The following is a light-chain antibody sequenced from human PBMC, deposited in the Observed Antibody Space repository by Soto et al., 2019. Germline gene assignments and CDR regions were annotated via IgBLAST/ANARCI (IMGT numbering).Light chain of an antibody. CDR2: GNT. J-gene: IGLJ3*02. CDR1: SSNIGAIYD. CDR3: QSYDSSLSGSV. V-gene: IGLV1-40*01. Sequence: QSVLTQPPSVSGAPGQRVTISCTGSSSNIGAIYDVQWYQQLPGAAPKLLIYGNTNRPSGVPDRFSGSESGTSASLAITGLQAEDEADYYCQSYDSSLSGSVFGGGTKLTVL.